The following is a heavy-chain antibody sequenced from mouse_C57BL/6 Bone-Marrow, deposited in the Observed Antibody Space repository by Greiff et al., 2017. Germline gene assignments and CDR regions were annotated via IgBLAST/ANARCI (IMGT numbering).Heavy chain of an antibody. CDR2: IYPGSGST. CDR1: GYTFTSYW. V-gene: IGHV1-55*01. D-gene: IGHD4-1*01. Sequence: QVQLQQSGAELVKPGASVTMSCKASGYTFTSYWITWVQPRPGQGLAWIGDIYPGSGSTNYNEPFQSKATLTVDTSSSTAYMQLSSLTSEDSAVYYCASPRANWDAMDYWGQGTSVTVAS. J-gene: IGHJ4*01. CDR3: ASPRANWDAMDY.